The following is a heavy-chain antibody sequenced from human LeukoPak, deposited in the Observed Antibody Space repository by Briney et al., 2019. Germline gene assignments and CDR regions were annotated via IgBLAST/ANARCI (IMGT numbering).Heavy chain of an antibody. V-gene: IGHV3-33*01. CDR2: IWYDGSNK. J-gene: IGHJ3*02. Sequence: GGSLRPSCAASRFTFSSYGMHWVRQAPGKGLEWVAVIWYDGSNKYYADSVKGRFTISRDNSKNTLYLQMNSLRAEDTAVYYCARDVPAYYYDSSGYTDAFDIWGQGTMVTVSS. CDR1: RFTFSSYG. CDR3: ARDVPAYYYDSSGYTDAFDI. D-gene: IGHD3-22*01.